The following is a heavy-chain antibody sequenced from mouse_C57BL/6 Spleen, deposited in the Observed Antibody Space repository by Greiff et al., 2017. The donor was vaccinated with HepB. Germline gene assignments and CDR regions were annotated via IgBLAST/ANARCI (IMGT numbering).Heavy chain of an antibody. D-gene: IGHD1-2*01. Sequence: QVHVKQPGTELVKPGASVKLSCKASGYTFTSYWMHWVKQRPGQGLEWIGNINPSNGGTNYNEKFKSKATLTVDKSSSTAYMQLSSLTSEDSAVYYCARWDYGRVFDYWGQGTTLTVSS. J-gene: IGHJ2*01. CDR3: ARWDYGRVFDY. CDR2: INPSNGGT. V-gene: IGHV1-53*01. CDR1: GYTFTSYW.